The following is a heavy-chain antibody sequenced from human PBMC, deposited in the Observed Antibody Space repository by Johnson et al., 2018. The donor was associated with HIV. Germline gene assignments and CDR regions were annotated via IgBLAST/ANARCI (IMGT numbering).Heavy chain of an antibody. D-gene: IGHD3-22*01. CDR3: ARPSLWDSSDYLGGDGFDF. Sequence: QVLLVESGGGVVQPGRSLRLSCAASGFTFSSYAMHWVRQAPGKGLEWVAFIRYDGSNKYFAASVKGRFTISRDNSKNTLYLQMNSLRAEDTAVYYCARPSLWDSSDYLGGDGFDFWGQGTMVTVSS. CDR1: GFTFSSYA. CDR2: IRYDGSNK. J-gene: IGHJ3*01. V-gene: IGHV3-30*04.